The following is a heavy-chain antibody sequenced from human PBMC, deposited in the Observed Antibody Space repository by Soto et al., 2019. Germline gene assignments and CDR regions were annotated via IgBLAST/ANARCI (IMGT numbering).Heavy chain of an antibody. CDR2: ISTYNGNT. V-gene: IGHV1-18*01. J-gene: IGHJ4*02. CDR3: ARGPTDYYDNSANYFLDY. CDR1: GYTFITYG. D-gene: IGHD3-22*01. Sequence: ASVKVSCKASGYTFITYGVSWVRQAPGQGLDWLGWISTYNGNTRYAERLQGRVTMTTDTTTNTAYMALRNLRSDDTAVYYCARGPTDYYDNSANYFLDYWGQGTLVTVSS.